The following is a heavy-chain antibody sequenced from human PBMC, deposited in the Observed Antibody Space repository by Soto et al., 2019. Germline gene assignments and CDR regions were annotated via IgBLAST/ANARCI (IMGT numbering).Heavy chain of an antibody. CDR3: TTVDAVVLN. CDR2: IKRNIDGGTT. V-gene: IGHV3-15*01. D-gene: IGHD6-19*01. Sequence: EVQLVESGGGLVKPGGSLRLSCAASGFTFNNAWMSWVRQAPGGGLDWVGRIKRNIDGGTTDYAAPVKGRFAISRDDSNSILYLQMNSLKSEDTAVYYCTTVDAVVLNWGQGILVTVSS. J-gene: IGHJ4*02. CDR1: GFTFNNAW.